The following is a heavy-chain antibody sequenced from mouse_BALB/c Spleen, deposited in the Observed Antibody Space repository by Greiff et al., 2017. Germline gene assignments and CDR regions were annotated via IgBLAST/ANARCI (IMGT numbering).Heavy chain of an antibody. V-gene: IGHV5-6*01. J-gene: IGHJ4*01. CDR2: ISSGGSYT. CDR1: GFTFSSYG. D-gene: IGHD2-2*01. Sequence: EVQLVESGGDLVKPGGSLKLSCAASGFTFSSYGMSWVRQTPDKRLEWVATISSGGSYTYYPDSVKGRFTISRDNAKNTLYLQMSSLKSEDTAMYYCARQGYDVYYAMDYWGQGTSVAVSS. CDR3: ARQGYDVYYAMDY.